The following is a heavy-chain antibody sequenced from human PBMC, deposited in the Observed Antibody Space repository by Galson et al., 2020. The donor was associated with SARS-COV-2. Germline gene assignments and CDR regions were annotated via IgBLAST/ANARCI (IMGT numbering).Heavy chain of an antibody. V-gene: IGHV2-70*01. J-gene: IGHJ6*02. CDR2: IDWHDDK. CDR1: GFSLSTSGMC. Sequence: SGPTLVKPTQTLTLTCTFSGFSLSTSGMCVTWIRQPPGKALEWLALIDWHDDKYYNPSLKTRLTISKDTSRNQVVLTMTNMDHVDTAAYYCARRNSYGGLYYCNGMDVWGPGTTGTVSS. CDR3: ARRNSYGGLYYCNGMDV. D-gene: IGHD5-18*01.